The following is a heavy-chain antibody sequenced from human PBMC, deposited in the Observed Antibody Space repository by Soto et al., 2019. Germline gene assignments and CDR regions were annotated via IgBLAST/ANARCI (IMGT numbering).Heavy chain of an antibody. J-gene: IGHJ4*02. D-gene: IGHD6-19*01. V-gene: IGHV3-53*04. CDR1: GFTVSSIY. CDR2: IYSGGST. CDR3: ARDVSSGWTS. Sequence: GGSLRLSCAASGFTVSSIYMSWVRQAPGKGLEWVSVIYSGGSTYYADSVKGRFTISRHNSKNTLYLQMNSLRAEDTAVYYCARDVSSGWTSWGQGTLVTVSS.